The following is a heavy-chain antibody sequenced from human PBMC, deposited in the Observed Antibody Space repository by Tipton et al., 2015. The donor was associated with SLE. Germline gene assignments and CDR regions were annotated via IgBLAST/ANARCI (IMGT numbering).Heavy chain of an antibody. CDR2: SHQSGTT. J-gene: IGHJ4*02. CDR1: GGSFRGYY. CDR3: TSLAVAGTDY. Sequence: TLSLTCAVYGGSFRGYYWSWIRQPPGKGLEWIGESHQSGTTNYHPSFKSRVTISVDTSKNQFSLNLTSVTAADTAVYYCTSLAVAGTDYWGQGTLVTVSS. V-gene: IGHV4-34*01. D-gene: IGHD6-19*01.